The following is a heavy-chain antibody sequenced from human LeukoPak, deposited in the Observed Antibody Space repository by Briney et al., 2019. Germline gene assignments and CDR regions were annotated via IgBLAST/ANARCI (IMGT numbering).Heavy chain of an antibody. Sequence: GGSLRLSCAASGFTFSRYWMHWVRQAPGKGLVWVSRISSDGSSTTYADSVEGRFTISRDNAKNTLYLQMNSLRAEDTAVYYCARGYSGSYPVDYWGQGTLVTVSS. CDR2: ISSDGSST. CDR3: ARGYSGSYPVDY. CDR1: GFTFSRYW. J-gene: IGHJ4*02. V-gene: IGHV3-74*01. D-gene: IGHD1-26*01.